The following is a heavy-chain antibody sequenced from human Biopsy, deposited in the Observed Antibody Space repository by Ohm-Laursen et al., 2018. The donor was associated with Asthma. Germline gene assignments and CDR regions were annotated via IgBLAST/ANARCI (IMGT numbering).Heavy chain of an antibody. CDR2: IYSGGTL. Sequence: GSLRLSCAASGFAVSRDHMFWVRQAPGKGLEWASVIYSGGTLHTADSVRGRFTISRDYSKNTLYLQMHSLRAEDTAVYYCARGDSSNWSHYYFDYWGQGTLVTVSS. V-gene: IGHV3-53*01. D-gene: IGHD3-22*01. CDR3: ARGDSSNWSHYYFDY. CDR1: GFAVSRDH. J-gene: IGHJ4*02.